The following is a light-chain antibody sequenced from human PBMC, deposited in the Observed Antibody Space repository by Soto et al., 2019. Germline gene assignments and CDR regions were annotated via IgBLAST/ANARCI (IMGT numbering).Light chain of an antibody. CDR3: SSFTSSITHV. Sequence: QSVLTQPPSASGSPGQSVTISCTGTKNDIGVYDFVSWYQHHPGKAPRLILYEVVQRPSGVPDRFSGSKSGNTASLTVSGLQDADAADYYCSSFTSSITHVSGTGTKVTVL. CDR1: KNDIGVYDF. V-gene: IGLV2-8*01. CDR2: EVV. J-gene: IGLJ1*01.